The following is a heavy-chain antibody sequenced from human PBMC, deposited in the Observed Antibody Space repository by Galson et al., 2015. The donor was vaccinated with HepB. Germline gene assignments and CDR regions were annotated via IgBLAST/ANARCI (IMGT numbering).Heavy chain of an antibody. CDR2: IIPILGIA. D-gene: IGHD1-26*01. Sequence: SVKVSCKASGGTFSSYTISWVRQAPGQGLEWMGRIIPILGIANYAQKFQGRVTITADKSTSTAYMELSSLRSEDTAVYYCARAIVGATTGGAFDIWGQGTMVTVSS. CDR1: GGTFSSYT. CDR3: ARAIVGATTGGAFDI. J-gene: IGHJ3*02. V-gene: IGHV1-69*02.